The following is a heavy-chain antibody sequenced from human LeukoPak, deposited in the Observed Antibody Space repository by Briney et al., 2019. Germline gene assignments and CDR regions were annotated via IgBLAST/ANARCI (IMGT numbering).Heavy chain of an antibody. J-gene: IGHJ4*02. D-gene: IGHD2-21*02. CDR3: AREAWGCGGDCSTQALFDY. CDR2: ISVYNGDT. CDR1: GYTFTSYG. Sequence: ASVKVSCKASGYTFTSYGIRWVRQAPGQGVEWMGWISVYNGDTNYAQSLQGRVTMTADTSTSTAYMELRGLRSDDTAVYYCAREAWGCGGDCSTQALFDYWGQGILVTVSS. V-gene: IGHV1-18*01.